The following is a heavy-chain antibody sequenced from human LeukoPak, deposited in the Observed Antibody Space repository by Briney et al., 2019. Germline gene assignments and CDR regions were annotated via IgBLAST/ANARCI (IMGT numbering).Heavy chain of an antibody. CDR3: SRSPHILTGENFDF. V-gene: IGHV1-2*02. D-gene: IGHD3-9*01. Sequence: ASVKVSCKASGYTFTYDYIHWVRQAPGQGLEWMGWINVNSGGTNYSQKVYARVTMTRDTSINTAYMDLSRLRFNDTAVFYCSRSPHILTGENFDFWGQGTLVTVSS. J-gene: IGHJ4*02. CDR1: GYTFTYDY. CDR2: INVNSGGT.